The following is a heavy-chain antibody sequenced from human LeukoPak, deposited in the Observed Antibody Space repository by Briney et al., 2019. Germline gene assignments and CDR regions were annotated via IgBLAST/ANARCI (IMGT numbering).Heavy chain of an antibody. CDR2: IYYSGSP. V-gene: IGHV4-59*01. J-gene: IGHJ4*02. CDR3: ARYGCSGGSCRFDY. CDR1: GGSLSNKY. Sequence: SETLSLTCTVSGGSLSNKYWSWIRQPPGKGLEWIGYIYYSGSPNYNPSLKSRVTILVDTSKNQFSLKLSSVTAADTAVYYCARYGCSGGSCRFDYWGQGTLVTVSS. D-gene: IGHD2-15*01.